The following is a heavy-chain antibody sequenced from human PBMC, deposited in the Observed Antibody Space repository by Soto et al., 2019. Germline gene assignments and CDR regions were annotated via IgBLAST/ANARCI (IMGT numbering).Heavy chain of an antibody. Sequence: QITLKESGPVLVKSTETLTLTCTVSGYSLSNARLGVSWIRQPPGKALEWLAHIFSNDEKSYNTSLESRLTVSNAVSRNHVVLTMTSMDPVDTATYYCARLWTVKRELQHWGQGIVVSVTS. D-gene: IGHD1-26*01. J-gene: IGHJ4*01. CDR3: ARLWTVKRELQH. CDR2: IFSNDEK. CDR1: GYSLSNARLG. V-gene: IGHV2-26*01.